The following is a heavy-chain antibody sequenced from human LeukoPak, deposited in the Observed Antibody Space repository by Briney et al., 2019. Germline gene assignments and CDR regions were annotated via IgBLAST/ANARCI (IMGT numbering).Heavy chain of an antibody. CDR2: IKQDGTEK. CDR1: GFTFSLYW. Sequence: QPGGSLRLSCAASGFTFSLYWMSWVRQAPGKGLEWVANIKQDGTEKYYVDSVKGRFTISRDNAKNSLYLQMDSLSAEDTATYYCTSTQSFDYWGQGALVTVSS. J-gene: IGHJ4*02. V-gene: IGHV3-7*05. CDR3: TSTQSFDY.